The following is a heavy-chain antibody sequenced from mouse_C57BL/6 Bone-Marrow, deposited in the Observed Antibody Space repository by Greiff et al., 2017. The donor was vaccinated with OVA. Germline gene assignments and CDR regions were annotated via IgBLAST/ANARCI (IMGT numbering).Heavy chain of an antibody. CDR1: GFTFSSYA. D-gene: IGHD1-1*01. CDR3: ARGFDYGRPWLDY. V-gene: IGHV5-4*01. CDR2: ISDGGSYT. J-gene: IGHJ3*01. Sequence: EVQWVESGGGLVKPGGSLKLSCAASGFTFSSYAMSWVRQTPEKRLEWVATISDGGSYTYYPDNVKGRFTISRDNAKNNLYLQMSHLKSEDTAMYYWARGFDYGRPWLDYWGQGTLVTVSA.